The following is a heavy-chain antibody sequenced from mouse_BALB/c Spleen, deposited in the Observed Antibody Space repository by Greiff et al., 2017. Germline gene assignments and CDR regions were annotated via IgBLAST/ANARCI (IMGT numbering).Heavy chain of an antibody. D-gene: IGHD2-14*01. CDR2: ISYDGSN. V-gene: IGHV3-6*02. Sequence: ESGPGLVKPSQSLSLTCSVTGYSITSGYYWNWIRQFPGNKLEWMGYISYDGSNNYNPSLKNRISITRDTSKNQFFLKLNSVTTEDTATYYCARDPSAYHRDAMDYWGQGTSVTVSS. CDR1: GYSITSGYY. CDR3: ARDPSAYHRDAMDY. J-gene: IGHJ4*01.